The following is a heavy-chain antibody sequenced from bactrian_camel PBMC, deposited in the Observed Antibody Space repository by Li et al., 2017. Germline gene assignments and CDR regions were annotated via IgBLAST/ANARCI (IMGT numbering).Heavy chain of an antibody. CDR3: ATYYVGMWYFNY. CDR1: GYATSHYC. D-gene: IGHD2*01. V-gene: IGHV3S1*01. J-gene: IGHJ4*01. CDR2: IYARNGRS. Sequence: QLVESGGGSVQEGQSLKLSCAISGYATSHYCIAWFRLSSGKEREEVAHIYARNGRSDVADSVEGRFTVSQDDAKYTVFLQMNSLKSEDTALYYCATYYVGMWYFNYWGQGTQVTVS.